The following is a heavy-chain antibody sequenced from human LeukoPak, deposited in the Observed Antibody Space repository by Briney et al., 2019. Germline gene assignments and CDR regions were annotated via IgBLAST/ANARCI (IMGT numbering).Heavy chain of an antibody. CDR2: IKSKTDGGTA. Sequence: GGSLRLSCGASGFTFRNAWMTWVRQAPGKGLEWVGRIKSKTDGGTADYGAPVKGRFTISRDDSKNTLYLQMNSLKTEDTALYYCTTDPSWSDFGYWGQGTLVTVSS. J-gene: IGHJ4*02. D-gene: IGHD1-1*01. CDR3: TTDPSWSDFGY. CDR1: GFTFRNAW. V-gene: IGHV3-15*01.